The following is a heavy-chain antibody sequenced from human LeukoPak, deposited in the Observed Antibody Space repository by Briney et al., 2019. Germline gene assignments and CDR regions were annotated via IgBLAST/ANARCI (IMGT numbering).Heavy chain of an antibody. V-gene: IGHV4-38-2*02. CDR2: IYHTGTT. CDR1: DYSISTGYY. D-gene: IGHD1-26*01. J-gene: IGHJ4*02. Sequence: PSETLSLTCVVSDYSISTGYYWAWLRQPPGKGLEWIGSIYHTGTTYYTPSLKSRVTISLDTSKNQFSLQLTSVTATDTAIYYCSRETVGGTKYFDYWGQGALVTVSS. CDR3: SRETVGGTKYFDY.